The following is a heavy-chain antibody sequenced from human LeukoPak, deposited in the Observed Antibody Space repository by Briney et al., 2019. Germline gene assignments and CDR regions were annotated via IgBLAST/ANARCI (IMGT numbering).Heavy chain of an antibody. D-gene: IGHD1-7*01. CDR3: ARDNNWNYPDF. J-gene: IGHJ4*02. CDR1: GFTLSIYT. V-gene: IGHV3-74*01. Sequence: GGSLRLSCAASGFTLSIYTMNWVRQAPGKGLVWVSRISNDGTATRYADSVKGRFTVSRDNAKNTLFLQMNSLRAEDTAVYYCARDNNWNYPDFWGQGTLVTVSS. CDR2: ISNDGTAT.